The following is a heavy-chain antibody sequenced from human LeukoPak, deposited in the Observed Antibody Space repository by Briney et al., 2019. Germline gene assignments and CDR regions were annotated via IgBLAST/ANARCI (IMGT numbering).Heavy chain of an antibody. CDR3: ARVGSSGRDAFDI. J-gene: IGHJ3*02. CDR1: GDTFINYA. CDR2: IIPIFGTA. Sequence: GASVTVSFTASGDTFINYAISWVRQAPGQGLEWMGGIIPIFGTANYAQKFQGRVTITADESTSTAYMELSSLRSEDTAVYYCARVGSSGRDAFDIWGQGTMVTVSS. D-gene: IGHD6-19*01. V-gene: IGHV1-69*13.